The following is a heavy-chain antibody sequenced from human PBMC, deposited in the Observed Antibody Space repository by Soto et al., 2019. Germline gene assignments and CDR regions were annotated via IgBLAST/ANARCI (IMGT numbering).Heavy chain of an antibody. J-gene: IGHJ4*02. D-gene: IGHD1-7*01. CDR1: VGSISSGGYY. Sequence: SETLSLTCTVSVGSISSGGYYWSWIRQHPGKGLEWIGYIYYSGSTYYNPSLKSRVTISVDTSKNQFSLKLSSVTAADTAVYYCARTGTTLLYFDYWGQGTLVTVSS. CDR3: ARTGTTLLYFDY. V-gene: IGHV4-31*03. CDR2: IYYSGST.